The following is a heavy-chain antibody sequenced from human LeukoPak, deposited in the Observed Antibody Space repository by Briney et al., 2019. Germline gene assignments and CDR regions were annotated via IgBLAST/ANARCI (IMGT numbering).Heavy chain of an antibody. V-gene: IGHV1-2*02. CDR1: GYTFTGYY. CDR2: INPNSGGT. D-gene: IGHD1-7*01. CDR3: ARVFELTGTTGGDY. J-gene: IGHJ4*02. Sequence: ASVKVSCKASGYTFTGYYMHWVRQAPGQGLEWIGWINPNSGGTNYAQKFQGRVTMTRDTSISTAYMELSRLRSDDTAVYYCARVFELTGTTGGDYWGQGTLVTVSS.